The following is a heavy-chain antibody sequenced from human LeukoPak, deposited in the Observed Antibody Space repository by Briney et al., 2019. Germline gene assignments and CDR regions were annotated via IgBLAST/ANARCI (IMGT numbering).Heavy chain of an antibody. V-gene: IGHV4-4*02. CDR1: GDSLASSNW. CDR2: MYNSGNT. J-gene: IGHJ6*03. D-gene: IGHD3-16*01. Sequence: SDTLSLTCTVSGDSLASSNWRTWVRHPPGKGLEWIGEMYNSGNTNYNPTLKSRVTIPVDTSKNPFSLKLSSVTAEDTAVYYCARLFGRHYYYYFCMYVCGKGTTV. CDR3: ARLFGRHYYYYFCMYV.